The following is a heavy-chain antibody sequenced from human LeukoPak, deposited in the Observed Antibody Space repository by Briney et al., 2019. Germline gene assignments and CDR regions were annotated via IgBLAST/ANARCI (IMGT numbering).Heavy chain of an antibody. CDR2: ISPDNGDT. CDR1: GYTFTGYY. V-gene: IGHV1-2*02. CDR3: SRRMAVAATFDY. Sequence: ASVKVSCKTSGYTFTGYYIHWVRQAPGRGLEWMGWISPDNGDTNYAQKFQGRVTMTRDTSISTAYMELSRLKYDDTAVYYCSRRMAVAATFDYWGQGTLVTVS. J-gene: IGHJ4*02. D-gene: IGHD6-19*01.